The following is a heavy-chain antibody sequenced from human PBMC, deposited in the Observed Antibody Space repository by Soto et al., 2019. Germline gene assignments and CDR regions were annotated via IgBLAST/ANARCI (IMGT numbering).Heavy chain of an antibody. D-gene: IGHD4-4*01. V-gene: IGHV4-34*01. Sequence: QVKLQQWGAGLLKPSETLSLTCAVYGGSFSGYYWSRIRQPPGKGLEWIGEINHSGSTNYNPSLKSRVSISVDTSKNQFSLKLSSVTAADTAVYYCARATPRSYSNYSYRFWGQGTLVTVSS. CDR2: INHSGST. J-gene: IGHJ4*02. CDR1: GGSFSGYY. CDR3: ARATPRSYSNYSYRF.